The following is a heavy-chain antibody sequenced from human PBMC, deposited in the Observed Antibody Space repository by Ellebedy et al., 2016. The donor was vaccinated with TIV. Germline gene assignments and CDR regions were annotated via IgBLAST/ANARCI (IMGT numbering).Heavy chain of an antibody. CDR1: AFTFSAYG. CDR2: ISHDGSKT. V-gene: IGHV3-30*18. J-gene: IGHJ4*02. Sequence: GESLKISCTASAFTFSAYGMHWVRQAPGKGLEWVAVISHDGSKTYYADSVQGRFTLTRDNSNNTRYLEMTSLRTEDTAVYYCAKERHPRHPRWMGPTYFDYWGQGTLVAVSS. D-gene: IGHD4-23*01. CDR3: AKERHPRHPRWMGPTYFDY.